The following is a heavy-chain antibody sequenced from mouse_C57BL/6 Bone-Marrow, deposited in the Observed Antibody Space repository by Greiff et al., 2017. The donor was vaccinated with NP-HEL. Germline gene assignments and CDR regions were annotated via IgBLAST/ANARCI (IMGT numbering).Heavy chain of an antibody. V-gene: IGHV5-9-1*02. D-gene: IGHD1-1*01. CDR3: TSAIYYFWYFDV. J-gene: IGHJ1*03. CDR1: GFTFSSYA. CDR2: ISSGGDYI. Sequence: EVKLVESGEGLVKPGGSLKLSCAASGFTFSSYAMSWVRQTPEKRLEWVAYISSGGDYIYYADTVKGRFTISRDNARNTLYLQMSSLKSEDTAMYYCTSAIYYFWYFDVWGTGTTVTVSS.